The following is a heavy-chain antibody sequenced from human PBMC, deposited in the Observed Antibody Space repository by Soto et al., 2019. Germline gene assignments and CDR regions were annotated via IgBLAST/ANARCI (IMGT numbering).Heavy chain of an antibody. Sequence: QVQLVQSGAEVKKPGASVKVSCKASGYTFTSYGISWVRQAPGQGLEWLGWISAYNGNTNYAQKLQGRVTMTTDTSTSTAYMELRSLRSDDTDVYYCASDGWSGGLAAAGANWFDPWGQGTLVTVSS. CDR3: ASDGWSGGLAAAGANWFDP. CDR1: GYTFTSYG. J-gene: IGHJ5*02. V-gene: IGHV1-18*01. CDR2: ISAYNGNT. D-gene: IGHD6-13*01.